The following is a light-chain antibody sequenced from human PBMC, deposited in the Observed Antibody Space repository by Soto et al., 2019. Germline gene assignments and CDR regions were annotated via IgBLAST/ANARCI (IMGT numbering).Light chain of an antibody. Sequence: EVVMTQSPATLSVSPGEGATLSCRASQSVGSNLAWYQQKPGQAPRLLNYGASTRATGIAARFSGSGSGTEFTLTISSLQSEDFALYYCQEYNKPPPVTFGGGTTVEFK. V-gene: IGKV3-15*01. CDR2: GAS. CDR3: QEYNKPPPVT. CDR1: QSVGSN. J-gene: IGKJ4*01.